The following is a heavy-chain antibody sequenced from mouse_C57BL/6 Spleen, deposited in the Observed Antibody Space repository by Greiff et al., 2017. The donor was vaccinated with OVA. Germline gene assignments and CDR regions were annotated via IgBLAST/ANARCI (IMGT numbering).Heavy chain of an antibody. CDR2: ISYSGST. Sequence: EVQLVESGPGMVKPSQSLSLTCTVTGYSITSGYDWHWIRHFPGNKLEWMGYISYSGSTNYNPSLKSRISITHDTSKNHFFLKLNSVTTEDTATYYCASDASTGFAYWGQGTLVTVSA. CDR3: ASDASTGFAY. V-gene: IGHV3-1*01. CDR1: GYSITSGYD. J-gene: IGHJ3*01.